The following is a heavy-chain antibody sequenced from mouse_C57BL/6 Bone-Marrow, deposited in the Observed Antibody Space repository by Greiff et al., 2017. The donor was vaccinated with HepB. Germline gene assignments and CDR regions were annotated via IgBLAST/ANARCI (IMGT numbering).Heavy chain of an antibody. Sequence: VQLKESGPELVKPGASVKMSCKASGYTFTDYNMHWVKQSHGKSLEWIGYINPNNGGTSYNQKFKGKATLTVNKSSSTAYMELRSLTSEDSAVYYCASKDYYGSSSYYYAMDYWGQGTSVTVSS. CDR2: INPNNGGT. D-gene: IGHD1-1*01. V-gene: IGHV1-22*01. J-gene: IGHJ4*01. CDR3: ASKDYYGSSSYYYAMDY. CDR1: GYTFTDYN.